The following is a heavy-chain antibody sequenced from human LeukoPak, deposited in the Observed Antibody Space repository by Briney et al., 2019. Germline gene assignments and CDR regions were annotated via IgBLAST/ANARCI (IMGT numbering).Heavy chain of an antibody. CDR2: IKSKGDGETI. Sequence: PGGSLRLSCAASGFTFTNAWMSWVRQAPGKGLEWVGRIKSKGDGETIDNAAPVKGRFTMSRDDSKATLYLQMNSLKAEDTAVYYCTTDLGLTMIRGVIVYWGQGTLVTVSS. J-gene: IGHJ4*02. V-gene: IGHV3-15*01. CDR1: GFTFTNAW. CDR3: TTDLGLTMIRGVIVY. D-gene: IGHD3-10*01.